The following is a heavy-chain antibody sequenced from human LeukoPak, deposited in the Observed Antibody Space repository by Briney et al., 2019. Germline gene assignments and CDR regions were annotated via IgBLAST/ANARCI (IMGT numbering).Heavy chain of an antibody. Sequence: ASVKVSCKASGGTFSSYAISWVRQAPGQGLEWMGRIIPIFGTANYAQKFQGRVTITTDESTSTAYMELSSLRSEDTAVYYCASVGYYVWGSYRTSFDYWGQGTLVTVSS. J-gene: IGHJ4*02. CDR2: IIPIFGTA. CDR3: ASVGYYVWGSYRTSFDY. V-gene: IGHV1-69*05. CDR1: GGTFSSYA. D-gene: IGHD3-16*02.